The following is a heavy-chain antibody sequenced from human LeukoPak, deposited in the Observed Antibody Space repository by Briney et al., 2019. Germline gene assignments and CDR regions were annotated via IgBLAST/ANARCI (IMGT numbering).Heavy chain of an antibody. V-gene: IGHV4-4*02. Sequence: SETLSLTCAVSGVSISSSEWWIWVRQPPGQGLEWIGEIHRDGRTRYNPSLKSRVTMSMDYSKNQFSLSVTSVTAADTAIYYCGKTDIYFNPIDHWGPGSLVTVSS. CDR1: GVSISSSEW. CDR2: IHRDGRT. D-gene: IGHD3-9*01. J-gene: IGHJ4*02. CDR3: GKTDIYFNPIDH.